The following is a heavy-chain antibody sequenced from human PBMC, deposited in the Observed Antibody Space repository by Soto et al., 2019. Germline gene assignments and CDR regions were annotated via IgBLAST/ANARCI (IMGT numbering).Heavy chain of an antibody. D-gene: IGHD5-18*01. CDR3: ASPADTDMSRPLDY. Sequence: GGSLRLSCSASGFTFSSYAMHWVRQAPGKGLEWVAVISYDGSNKYYADSVKGRFTISRDNSKNTLYLQMNSLRAEDTAVYYWASPADTDMSRPLDYGGKGTLVT. CDR1: GFTFSSYA. J-gene: IGHJ4*02. V-gene: IGHV3-30-3*01. CDR2: ISYDGSNK.